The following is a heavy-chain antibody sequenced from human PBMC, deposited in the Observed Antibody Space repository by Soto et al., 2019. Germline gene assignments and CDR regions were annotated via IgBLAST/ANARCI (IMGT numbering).Heavy chain of an antibody. V-gene: IGHV4-34*01. Sequence: SETLSLTCAVYGGSFSGYYWSWIRQPPGKGLEWIGEINHSGSTNYNPSLKSRVTISVDTSKNQFSLKLSSVTAADTAVYYCARWGVFWSGYFDYWGQGTSVTVSS. CDR2: INHSGST. CDR3: ARWGVFWSGYFDY. D-gene: IGHD3-3*01. J-gene: IGHJ4*02. CDR1: GGSFSGYY.